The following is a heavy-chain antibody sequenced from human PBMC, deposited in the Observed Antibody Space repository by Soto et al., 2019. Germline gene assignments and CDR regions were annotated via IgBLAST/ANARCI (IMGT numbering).Heavy chain of an antibody. CDR2: IYYSGST. D-gene: IGHD6-6*01. CDR3: ARDMRQLGWYDWFDP. Sequence: LSLTCTVSGGSISSYYWSWIRQPPGKGLEWIGYIYYSGSTNYNPSLKSRVTISVDTSKNQFSLKLSSVTAADTAVYYCARDMRQLGWYDWFDPWGQGTLVTVPQ. V-gene: IGHV4-59*01. CDR1: GGSISSYY. J-gene: IGHJ5*02.